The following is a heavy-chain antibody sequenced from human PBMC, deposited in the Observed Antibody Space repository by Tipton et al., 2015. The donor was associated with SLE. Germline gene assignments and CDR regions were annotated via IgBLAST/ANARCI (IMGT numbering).Heavy chain of an antibody. CDR2: ISYSGST. CDR1: GGSISSSNYF. J-gene: IGHJ4*02. V-gene: IGHV4-39*07. CDR3: ARAPGIAAAGFDY. Sequence: TLSLTCTVSGGSISSSNYFWAWIRQVPGKGLEWIGSISYSGSTNYNPSLKSRVTISVDTSKNQFSLKLSSVTAADTAVYYCARAPGIAAAGFDYWGQGTLVTVSS. D-gene: IGHD6-13*01.